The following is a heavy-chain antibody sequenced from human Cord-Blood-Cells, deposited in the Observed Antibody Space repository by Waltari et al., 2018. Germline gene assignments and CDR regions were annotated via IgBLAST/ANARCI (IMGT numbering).Heavy chain of an antibody. J-gene: IGHJ3*02. CDR3: ASFSSDIVVVPAAYDAFDI. V-gene: IGHV1-69*01. Sequence: QVQLVQSGAEVTKPGSSVKVSCKASGGTFSSYAIRWVRQAPGQGLEWMGGIIPIFGTANYAQKFQGRVTITADESTSTAYMELSSLRSEDTAVYYCASFSSDIVVVPAAYDAFDIWGQGTMVTVSS. CDR1: GGTFSSYA. D-gene: IGHD2-2*01. CDR2: IIPIFGTA.